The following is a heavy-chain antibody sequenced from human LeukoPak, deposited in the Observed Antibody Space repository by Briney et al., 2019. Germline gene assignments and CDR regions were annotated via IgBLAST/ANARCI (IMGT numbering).Heavy chain of an antibody. CDR2: IWNDGSEK. J-gene: IGHJ4*02. V-gene: IGHV3-33*01. D-gene: IGHD2-2*01. CDR3: ARGYCSSIGCATGWKFDY. CDR1: GFTFSSHG. Sequence: GGSLRLSCAVSGFTFSSHGMHWVRQAPGKGLEWVAVIWNDGSEKYHADSVKGRFTISRDNSKSTLYLQMNSLRAEDTAVYYCARGYCSSIGCATGWKFDYWGQGTLVTVSS.